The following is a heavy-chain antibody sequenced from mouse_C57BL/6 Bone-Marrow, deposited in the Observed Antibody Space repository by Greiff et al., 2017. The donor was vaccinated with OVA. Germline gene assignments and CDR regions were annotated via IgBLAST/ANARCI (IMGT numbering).Heavy chain of an antibody. CDR1: GYTFTDHT. D-gene: IGHD2-5*01. V-gene: IGHV1-78*01. J-gene: IGHJ4*01. CDR2: IYPRDGST. CDR3: ARRGYSNYFYAMDY. Sequence: VQLQESDAELVKPGASVKISCKVSGYTFTDHTIHWMKQRPEQGLEWIGYIYPRDGSTKYNEKFKGKAILTADKSSSTAYMQLNSLTSEDSAVYFCARRGYSNYFYAMDYWGQGTSVTVSS.